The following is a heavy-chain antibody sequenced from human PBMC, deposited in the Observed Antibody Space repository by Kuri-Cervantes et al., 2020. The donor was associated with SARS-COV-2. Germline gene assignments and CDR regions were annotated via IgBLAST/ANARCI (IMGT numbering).Heavy chain of an antibody. J-gene: IGHJ6*03. CDR1: GGSISSYY. CDR2: IYYSGST. CDR3: ARALLAPSTSYKTYYYYYMDV. V-gene: IGHV4-59*01. D-gene: IGHD2-2*01. Sequence: SETLSLTCTVSGGSISSYYWSWIRQPPGKGLEWIGYIYYSGSTNYNPSLKSRVTISVDTSKNQFSLKLSSVTAADTAVYYCARALLAPSTSYKTYYYYYMDVWGKGTTVTDSS.